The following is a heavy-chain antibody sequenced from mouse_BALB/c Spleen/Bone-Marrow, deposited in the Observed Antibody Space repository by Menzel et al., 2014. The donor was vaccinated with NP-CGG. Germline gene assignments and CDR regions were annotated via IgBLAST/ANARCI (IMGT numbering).Heavy chain of an antibody. J-gene: IGHJ3*01. CDR1: GFTFSSYT. CDR2: ISSGGLYT. CDR3: TRDYGNYAWFAY. V-gene: IGHV5-6-4*01. D-gene: IGHD2-1*01. Sequence: EVMLVESGGGLVKPGGSLKLSRAASGFTFSSYTMSWVRQTPEKRLEWVATISSGGLYTYYPDSVKDRFTISRDNAKNTLYLQMSSLKSEDTAMYYCTRDYGNYAWFAYWGQGTLVTVSA.